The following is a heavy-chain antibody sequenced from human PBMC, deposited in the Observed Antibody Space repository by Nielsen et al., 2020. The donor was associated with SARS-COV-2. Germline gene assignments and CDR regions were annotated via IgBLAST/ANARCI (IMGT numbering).Heavy chain of an antibody. V-gene: IGHV1-69*04. D-gene: IGHD5-18*01. CDR1: GGTFSTYG. J-gene: IGHJ6*02. Sequence: SVKVSCKASGGTFSTYGISWLRQAPGQGLEGMGRIVALLSLTNYAQSFRGRVTCNADKFTSTAYMILSSLRSEDTAVYYCARSVDTAMVKTYAMDVWGQGTTVPVSS. CDR3: ARSVDTAMVKTYAMDV. CDR2: IVALLSLT.